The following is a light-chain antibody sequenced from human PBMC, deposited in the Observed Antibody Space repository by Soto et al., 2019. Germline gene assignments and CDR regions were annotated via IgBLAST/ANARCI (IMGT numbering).Light chain of an antibody. CDR1: SSNIGAGYD. CDR2: R. J-gene: IGLJ2*01. CDR3: QSYDRSLSGSV. Sequence: QSVLTQPPSVSGAPGQRVTISCTGSSSNIGAGYDVHWYQQLPGTAPKLLIYRNRPSGVPDRFSGSKSGTSGSLAITGLQAEDEADYYCQSYDRSLSGSVFGGGTQLTVL. V-gene: IGLV1-40*01.